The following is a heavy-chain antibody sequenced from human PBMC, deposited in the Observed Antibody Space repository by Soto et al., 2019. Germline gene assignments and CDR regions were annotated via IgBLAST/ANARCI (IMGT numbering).Heavy chain of an antibody. J-gene: IGHJ4*02. V-gene: IGHV1-69*02. D-gene: IGHD5-18*01. Sequence: PGPQVKVSCKASGGTFSSYTISWVRQAPGQGLEWMGRIIPILGIANYAQKFQGRVTITADTSTSTAYMELSSLRSDDTAVYYCARSAWLDEVNFDYWGQGTLVTVSS. CDR3: ARSAWLDEVNFDY. CDR2: IIPILGIA. CDR1: GGTFSSYT.